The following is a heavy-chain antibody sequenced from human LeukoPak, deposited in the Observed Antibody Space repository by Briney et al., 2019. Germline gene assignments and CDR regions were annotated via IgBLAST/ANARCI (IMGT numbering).Heavy chain of an antibody. D-gene: IGHD3-22*01. Sequence: GGSLRLSCAASEFTVSSNYMSWVRQAPGKGLEWVSVIYSGASTYYADSVKGRFTISRDNSKNTLYLQMNSLRAEDTAVYYCAGEGGGYHYFDYWGQGTLVTVSS. CDR3: AGEGGGYHYFDY. J-gene: IGHJ4*02. CDR2: IYSGAST. CDR1: EFTVSSNY. V-gene: IGHV3-53*01.